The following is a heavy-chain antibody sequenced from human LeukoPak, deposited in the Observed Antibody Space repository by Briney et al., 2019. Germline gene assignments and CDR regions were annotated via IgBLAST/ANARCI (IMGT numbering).Heavy chain of an antibody. CDR1: GGTFASYA. J-gene: IGHJ5*02. Sequence: ASVKVSCKASGGTFASYAISWVRQAPGQGLEGRGGIIPIFGTANYAQKFQGRVTITADESTSTAYMELSSLRSEDTAVYYCARRYYYGSGTREDWFDPWGQGTLVIVSS. CDR3: ARRYYYGSGTREDWFDP. V-gene: IGHV1-69*13. D-gene: IGHD3-10*01. CDR2: IIPIFGTA.